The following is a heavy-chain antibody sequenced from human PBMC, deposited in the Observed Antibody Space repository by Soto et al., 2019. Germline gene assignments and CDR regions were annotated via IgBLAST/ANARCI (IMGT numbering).Heavy chain of an antibody. J-gene: IGHJ4*02. CDR3: VRDGDYFNY. CDR1: GGSISRSIYY. D-gene: IGHD4-17*01. V-gene: IGHV4-39*01. CDR2: TYYNGTT. Sequence: PSETLSLTCTVSGGSISRSIYYWGWIRQTPGKGLEWIGSTYYNGTTYYNPSLKSRVTISVDTSKNQFSLKLNSVTAADTAVFYCVRDGDYFNYWGQGTLVTVSS.